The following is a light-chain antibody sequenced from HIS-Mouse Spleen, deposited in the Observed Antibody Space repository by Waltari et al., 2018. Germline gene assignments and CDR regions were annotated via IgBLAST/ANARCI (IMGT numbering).Light chain of an antibody. Sequence: DIVMTQSLASLAVSLGERATINSKSRQSVLYSSNNKNYLAWYQQKPGQPPKLLIYWASTRESGVPDRFSGSGSGTDFTLTISSLQAEDVAVYYCQQYYSTSLTFGGGTKVEIK. CDR2: WAS. V-gene: IGKV4-1*01. CDR1: QSVLYSSNNKNY. CDR3: QQYYSTSLT. J-gene: IGKJ4*01.